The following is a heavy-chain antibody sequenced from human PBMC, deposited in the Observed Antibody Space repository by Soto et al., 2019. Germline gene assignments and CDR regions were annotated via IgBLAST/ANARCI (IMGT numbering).Heavy chain of an antibody. D-gene: IGHD1-26*01. Sequence: QLQLQESGPGLVKPSETLSLTCTVSGGSISSSTYYWGWVRQPPGKGLEWIASIYDGGSSHYHPSLKSRVTISVDTSKNQFSLKLSSTTAADTAVYYCAIHSSGSRHPGFDYWGQGTLVTVSS. CDR3: AIHSSGSRHPGFDY. CDR1: GGSISSSTYY. V-gene: IGHV4-39*01. J-gene: IGHJ4*02. CDR2: IYDGGSS.